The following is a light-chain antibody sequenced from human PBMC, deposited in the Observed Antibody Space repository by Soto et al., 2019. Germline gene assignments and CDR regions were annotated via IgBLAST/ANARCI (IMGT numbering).Light chain of an antibody. J-gene: IGLJ1*01. V-gene: IGLV2-14*03. CDR1: SSDVGGYNY. CDR2: DVS. CDR3: SSYTTSNTPPFV. Sequence: QSVLTQPASVSGSPGQSITISCTGTSSDVGGYNYVSWYQHHPGRAPKLMIYDVSNRPSGVSNRFSGSKSGNTASLTISGLQAEDEADYYCSSYTTSNTPPFVFGTGTQLTVL.